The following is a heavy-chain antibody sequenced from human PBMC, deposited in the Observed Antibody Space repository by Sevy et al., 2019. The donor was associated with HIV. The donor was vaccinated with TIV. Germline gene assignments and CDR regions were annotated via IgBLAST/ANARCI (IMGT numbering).Heavy chain of an antibody. V-gene: IGHV3-21*01. Sequence: GGSLRLSCAAAGFTFSNYAMNWVRQAPGKGLEWVSSFSRRSNLYYEDSVKGRFTISRDNAKNSLYLQMNSLRAEDTAVYYCARVSGEFRDYWGQGTLVTVSS. CDR1: GFTFSNYA. CDR3: ARVSGEFRDY. J-gene: IGHJ4*02. D-gene: IGHD3-10*01. CDR2: FSRRSNL.